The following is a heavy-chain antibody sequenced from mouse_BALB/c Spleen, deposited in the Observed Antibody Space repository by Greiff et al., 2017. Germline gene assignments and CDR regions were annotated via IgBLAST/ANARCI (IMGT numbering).Heavy chain of an antibody. CDR1: GYSFTSYW. D-gene: IGHD1-1*01. CDR3: TRSPRYGSDYAMDY. V-gene: IGHV1-5*01. J-gene: IGHJ4*01. Sequence: VQLQQSGTVLARPGASVKMSCKASGYSFTSYWMHWVKQRPGQGLEWIGAIYPGNSDTSYNQKFKGKAKLTAVTSASTAYMGLSSLTNEDSAVYYGTRSPRYGSDYAMDYWGQGTSVTGS. CDR2: IYPGNSDT.